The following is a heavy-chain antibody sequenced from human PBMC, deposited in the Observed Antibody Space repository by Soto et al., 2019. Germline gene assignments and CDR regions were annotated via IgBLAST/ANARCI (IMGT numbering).Heavy chain of an antibody. CDR3: GKGPRRSQRLGYLEK. Sequence: GGSLRLSCAASGFTFSNYWMHWVRLTPGMGLVWVSHINIDGNDTTYADSVRGRFTISSDTSKNTLYLQMNSLRAEDTAVYYCGKGPRRSQRLGYLEKGDQGAL. V-gene: IGHV3-74*01. J-gene: IGHJ4*02. CDR2: INIDGNDT. D-gene: IGHD6-25*01. CDR1: GFTFSNYW.